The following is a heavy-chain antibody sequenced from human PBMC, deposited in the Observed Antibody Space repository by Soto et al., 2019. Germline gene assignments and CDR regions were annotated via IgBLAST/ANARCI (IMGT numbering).Heavy chain of an antibody. J-gene: IGHJ5*02. CDR3: TNSNWFDP. Sequence: QLQLQESGPGLVKPSETLSLTCTVSGGSISSSRYYWGWIRQPPGKGLEWIGNIYYSGSTYYNPSLKSLVHISVDTTNNQFSMKLSSVPADDTAVYYCTNSNWFDPWGQGTLVTVSS. CDR1: GGSISSSRYY. V-gene: IGHV4-39*01. CDR2: IYYSGST. D-gene: IGHD3-10*01.